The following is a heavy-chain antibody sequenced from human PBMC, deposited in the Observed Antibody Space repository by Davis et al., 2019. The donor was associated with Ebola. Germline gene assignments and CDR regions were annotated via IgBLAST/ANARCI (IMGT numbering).Heavy chain of an antibody. D-gene: IGHD2-21*01. CDR3: AKFPIATSGTWYFDY. J-gene: IGHJ4*02. Sequence: PGGSLRLSCGGSEFSFSTYAMSWVRQDPGKGLEWVSTISAAGGAKYYADSVKGRFTISRDNSRNILYLQMDGLRAEDTAVYYCAKFPIATSGTWYFDYWGQGTLVTVSS. V-gene: IGHV3-23*01. CDR1: EFSFSTYA. CDR2: ISAAGGAK.